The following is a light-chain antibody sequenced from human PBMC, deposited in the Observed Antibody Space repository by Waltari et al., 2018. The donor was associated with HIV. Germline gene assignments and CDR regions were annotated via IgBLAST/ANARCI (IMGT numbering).Light chain of an antibody. CDR1: SSDVGGYNY. Sequence: QSALTQPASVSGSPGQSITISCTGTSSDVGGYNYVSWYQQHPGKAPKLMISEVSNRPSGVTNRFSGSKSGNMASLTISGLQVEDEADYYCSSYTSSSTLYVFGTGTKVTVL. CDR3: SSYTSSSTLYV. CDR2: EVS. V-gene: IGLV2-14*01. J-gene: IGLJ1*01.